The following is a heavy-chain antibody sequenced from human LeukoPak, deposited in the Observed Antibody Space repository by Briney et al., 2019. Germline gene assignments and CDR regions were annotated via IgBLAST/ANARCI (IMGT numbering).Heavy chain of an antibody. D-gene: IGHD1-20*01. V-gene: IGHV3-48*03. Sequence: PGGSLRLSCAASGFTFSTYEMNWVSQAPGKRLEWVSYISSSGSSIYYADSVKGRFTISRGNAKNSLYLQMNSLRAEDTAVYYCARDRVNWNDGFDPWGQGTMVTVSS. CDR2: ISSSGSSI. CDR1: GFTFSTYE. J-gene: IGHJ5*02. CDR3: ARDRVNWNDGFDP.